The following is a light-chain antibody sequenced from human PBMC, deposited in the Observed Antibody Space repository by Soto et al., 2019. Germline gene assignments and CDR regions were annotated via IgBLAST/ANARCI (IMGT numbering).Light chain of an antibody. V-gene: IGKV3-11*01. J-gene: IGKJ5*01. CDR2: DAF. Sequence: DIALTQSPATLSLSPGERATLSCRASEILYNFLAWYQHRPGQVPRLLISDAFNRAPGVPARFNGSGSGTDFTLTISSLEPEDFAVYYCQQRSNWPTFGQGTRLE. CDR3: QQRSNWPT. CDR1: EILYNF.